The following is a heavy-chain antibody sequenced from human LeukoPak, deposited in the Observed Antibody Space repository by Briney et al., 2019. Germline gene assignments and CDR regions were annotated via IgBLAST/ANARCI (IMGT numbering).Heavy chain of an antibody. CDR2: INPNSGGT. CDR1: GYTFTGYY. V-gene: IGHV1-2*04. D-gene: IGHD1-26*01. Sequence: ASVKVSCKASGYTFTGYYMHWVRQAPGQGLEWMGWINPNSGGTNYAQKFQGWVTMTRDASISTAYMELSRLRSDDTAVYYCARDRPIVGATPYAFDIWGQGTMVTVSS. CDR3: ARDRPIVGATPYAFDI. J-gene: IGHJ3*02.